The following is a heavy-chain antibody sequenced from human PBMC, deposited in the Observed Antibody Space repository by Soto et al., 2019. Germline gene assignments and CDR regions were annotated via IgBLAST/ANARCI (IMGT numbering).Heavy chain of an antibody. V-gene: IGHV3-9*01. CDR3: AVLSRLYYFDY. D-gene: IGHD3-16*01. J-gene: IGHJ4*02. CDR2: ISWNSGSI. CDR1: GFTFDDYA. Sequence: GGSLRLSCAASGFTFDDYAMHWVRQAPGKGLEWVSGISWNSGSIGYADSVKGRFTISRDNAKNSLYLQMNSLRAEDTALYYCAVLSRLYYFDYWGQGTLVTVSS.